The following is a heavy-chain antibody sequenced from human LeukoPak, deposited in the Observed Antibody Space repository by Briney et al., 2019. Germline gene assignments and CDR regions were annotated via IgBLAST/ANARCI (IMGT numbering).Heavy chain of an antibody. Sequence: PSETLSLTCTVSGGSITSGGYYWSWIRQQPGKGLEWIGYIYYSGSTYYNPSLKSRVIISGDTSKNHFSLKLSSVSAADTAVYYCARAMMADYYFDYWGQGTLVTVSS. D-gene: IGHD3-22*01. CDR3: ARAMMADYYFDY. J-gene: IGHJ4*02. CDR1: GGSITSGGYY. CDR2: IYYSGST. V-gene: IGHV4-31*03.